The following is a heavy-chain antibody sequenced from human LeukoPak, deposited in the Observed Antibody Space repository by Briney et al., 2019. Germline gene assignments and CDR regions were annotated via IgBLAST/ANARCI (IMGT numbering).Heavy chain of an antibody. CDR3: ARKLGIAVGDYYYYGLDV. Sequence: SDTLSLTCTVSGGSVNSGDSFWSWIRQPPGKGLEWIGNIYYSGSTNYNPSLQGRVTVSIDTSRNQFSLKVRSVTPADTAVYYCARKLGIAVGDYYYYGLDVWGQGTTVTVSS. J-gene: IGHJ6*02. CDR2: IYYSGST. D-gene: IGHD6-19*01. CDR1: GGSVNSGDSF. V-gene: IGHV4-61*08.